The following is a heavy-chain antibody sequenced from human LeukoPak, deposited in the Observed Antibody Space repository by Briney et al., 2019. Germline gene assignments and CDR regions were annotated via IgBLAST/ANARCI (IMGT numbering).Heavy chain of an antibody. J-gene: IGHJ6*03. CDR2: ISYDGSNK. CDR1: GFTFNSDA. V-gene: IGHV3-30*03. Sequence: GGSLRLSCAASGFTFNSDAMHWVRQAPGKGLEWVAVISYDGSNKYYADSVKGRFTISRDKPKNTLYLQMNSLRAEDTAMYYCAHSRWGYSYGSISFYYYMDVWGKGTTVTISS. CDR3: AHSRWGYSYGSISFYYYMDV. D-gene: IGHD5-18*01.